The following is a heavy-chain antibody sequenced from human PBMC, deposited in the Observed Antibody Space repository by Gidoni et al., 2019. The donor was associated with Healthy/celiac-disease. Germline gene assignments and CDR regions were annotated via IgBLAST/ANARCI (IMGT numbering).Heavy chain of an antibody. Sequence: QVQLQESGPGLVTPSGTLSLTCALSGGSISSSNWWSWVRQPPGKGLEWIGEIYHSGSTNYNPSLKSRVTISVDKSKNQFSLKLSSVTAADTAVYYCARRITMVRGVIGWFDPWGQGTLVTVSS. CDR2: IYHSGST. D-gene: IGHD3-10*01. CDR3: ARRITMVRGVIGWFDP. J-gene: IGHJ5*02. CDR1: GGSISSSNW. V-gene: IGHV4-4*02.